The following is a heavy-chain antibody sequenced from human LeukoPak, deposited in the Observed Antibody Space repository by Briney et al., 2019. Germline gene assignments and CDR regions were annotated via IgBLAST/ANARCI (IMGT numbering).Heavy chain of an antibody. D-gene: IGHD3-10*01. CDR1: GFTFSGAA. J-gene: IGHJ4*02. V-gene: IGHV3-21*04. Sequence: GGSLRLSCAASGFTFSGAAMEWVRQAPGKGLEWVSSITGDSICIYYADSVKGRFTISRDNTKNSLSLQMNSLRAEDTAVYHCAKDRGLIDPMDYWGQGTLVTVSS. CDR3: AKDRGLIDPMDY. CDR2: ITGDSICI.